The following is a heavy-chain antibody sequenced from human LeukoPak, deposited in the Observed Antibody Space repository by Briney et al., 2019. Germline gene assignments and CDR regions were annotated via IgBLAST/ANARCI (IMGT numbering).Heavy chain of an antibody. CDR3: GRVRIAARPKYYFDY. J-gene: IGHJ4*02. Sequence: SETLSLTCTVSGGSISSYYWSWIRQPPGKGLEWIGYIYYSGSTNYNPSLKSRVTISVDTSKNQFSLKLSSVTAADTAVYYCGRVRIAARPKYYFDYWGQGTLVTVSS. V-gene: IGHV4-59*12. CDR2: IYYSGST. CDR1: GGSISSYY. D-gene: IGHD6-6*01.